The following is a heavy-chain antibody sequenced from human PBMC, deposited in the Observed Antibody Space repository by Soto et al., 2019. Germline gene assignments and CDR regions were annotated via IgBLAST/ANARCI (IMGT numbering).Heavy chain of an antibody. Sequence: SETLSLTCTVSGGSISSTSYYFFCIRQTPGKGLEWIASIYYSGSTYYNPSLKSRVSISVDTSKNQFSLKLASVTAADTAVYYCARDPPSSGATHNSFDYWGQGTLVTVSS. D-gene: IGHD2-15*01. J-gene: IGHJ4*02. V-gene: IGHV4-39*02. CDR2: IYYSGST. CDR3: ARDPPSSGATHNSFDY. CDR1: GGSISSTSYY.